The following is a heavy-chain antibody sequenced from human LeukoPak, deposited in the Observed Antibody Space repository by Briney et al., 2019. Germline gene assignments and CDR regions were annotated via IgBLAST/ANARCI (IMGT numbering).Heavy chain of an antibody. CDR1: GGSISSGGYY. V-gene: IGHV4-31*03. D-gene: IGHD3-22*01. CDR3: ATDWRSMIDY. Sequence: SETLSLTCTVSGGSISSGGYYWSWIRQHPGKGLEWIGYIYYSGSAYYNPSLKSRVTISVDTSKNQFSLKLSSVTAADTAVYYCATDWRSMIDYWGQGTLVTVSS. J-gene: IGHJ4*02. CDR2: IYYSGSA.